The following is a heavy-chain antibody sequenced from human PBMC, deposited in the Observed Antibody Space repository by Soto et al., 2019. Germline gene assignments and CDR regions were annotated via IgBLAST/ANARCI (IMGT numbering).Heavy chain of an antibody. J-gene: IGHJ4*02. CDR3: ARDSAGTAMTFDY. D-gene: IGHD5-18*01. CDR1: GGSISSGGYY. Sequence: PSETLSLTCTVSGGSISSGGYYWSWIRQHPGKGLEWIGYIYYSGNTYYNPSLKSRVAMSVDTSKNQFSLKLSSVTAADTAVYYCARDSAGTAMTFDYWGQGTLVTAPQ. CDR2: IYYSGNT. V-gene: IGHV4-31*03.